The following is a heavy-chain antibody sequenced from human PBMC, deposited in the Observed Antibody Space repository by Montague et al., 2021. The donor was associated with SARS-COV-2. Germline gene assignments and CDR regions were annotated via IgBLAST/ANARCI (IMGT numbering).Heavy chain of an antibody. Sequence: SETLSLTCGVSGDSIRSATYYWVWLRQPPGRGLEWIGYICYSASTIYTPSLRSRVTMYVDTSQNLFSLHLMLVTAADTADYYCARRHTGREPPFDPWGQGTLVIVSS. J-gene: IGHJ5*02. D-gene: IGHD1-14*01. CDR2: ICYSAST. V-gene: IGHV4-39*01. CDR3: ARRHTGREPPFDP. CDR1: GDSIRSATYY.